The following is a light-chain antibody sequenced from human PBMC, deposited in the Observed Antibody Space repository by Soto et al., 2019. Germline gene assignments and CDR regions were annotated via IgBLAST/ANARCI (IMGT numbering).Light chain of an antibody. CDR3: QQLNSYPST. CDR2: DAS. Sequence: DIQMTQSPSSLSASVGDRVTITCQASQDISNYLNWYQQKPGKAPKLLIYDASNLETGVPSRFSGSGSGTDFTFTISSLQPEDIAVYYCQQLNSYPSTFGQRTTVDI. V-gene: IGKV1-33*01. J-gene: IGKJ1*01. CDR1: QDISNY.